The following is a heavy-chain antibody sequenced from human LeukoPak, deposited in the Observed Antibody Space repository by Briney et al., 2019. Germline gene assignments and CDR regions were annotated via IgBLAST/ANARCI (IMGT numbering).Heavy chain of an antibody. CDR3: ARLESGHYYDSSGYYFDAFDI. V-gene: IGHV3-74*01. Sequence: GESLRLSCAASGFTLSGYWMHWVRQAPGEGLVWGSRIIGVEGSTDYADSVKGRFTISTDNAKNSLYLQMNSLRAEDTAVYYCARLESGHYYDSSGYYFDAFDIWGQGTMVTVS. J-gene: IGHJ3*02. CDR1: GFTLSGYW. CDR2: IIGVEGST. D-gene: IGHD3-22*01.